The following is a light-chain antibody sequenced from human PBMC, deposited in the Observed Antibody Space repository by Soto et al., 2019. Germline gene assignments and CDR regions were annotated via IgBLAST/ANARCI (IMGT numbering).Light chain of an antibody. CDR3: SSYTRSSTLHVV. CDR2: DVS. J-gene: IGLJ2*01. CDR1: SSDVGGYNY. Sequence: QSALTQPASVSGSPGQSITISCTGTSSDVGGYNYVSWYQQHPGKAPKLMIYDVSNRPSGVSNRFSGSKSGNTASLTISGLLAEDEADYYCSSYTRSSTLHVVFGGGTKVTVL. V-gene: IGLV2-14*01.